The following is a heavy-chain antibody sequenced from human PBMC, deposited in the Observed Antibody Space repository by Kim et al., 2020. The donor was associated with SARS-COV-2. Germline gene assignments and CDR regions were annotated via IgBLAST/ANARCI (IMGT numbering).Heavy chain of an antibody. CDR3: ARDIISMIRGFDP. J-gene: IGHJ5*02. V-gene: IGHV4-39*07. D-gene: IGHD3-10*01. Sequence: YDPSLKSRVTISVDTSKNQFSLKLTSVTAADTAVYFCARDIISMIRGFDPWGQGTLVTVSS.